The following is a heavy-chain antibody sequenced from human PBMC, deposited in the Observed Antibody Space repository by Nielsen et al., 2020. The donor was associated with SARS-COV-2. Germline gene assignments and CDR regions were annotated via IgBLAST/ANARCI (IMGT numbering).Heavy chain of an antibody. CDR3: AKGSSAVPMTGFDS. Sequence: GESLKISCAASGFTFSNYWMHWVRQVPGKGLDWVSTISGSGNSAYYADSVKGRFTISRDNSKNTLYLQMNSLRADDTAIYYCAKGSSAVPMTGFDSWGQGALVTVSS. CDR2: ISGSGNSA. V-gene: IGHV3-23*01. D-gene: IGHD3-9*01. J-gene: IGHJ4*02. CDR1: GFTFSNYW.